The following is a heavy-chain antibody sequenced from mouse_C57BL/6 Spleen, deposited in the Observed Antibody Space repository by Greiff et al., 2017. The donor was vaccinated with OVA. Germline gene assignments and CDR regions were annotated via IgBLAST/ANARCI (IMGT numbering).Heavy chain of an antibody. J-gene: IGHJ4*01. CDR1: GYTFTSYW. Sequence: VQLQQPGAELVKPGASVKLSCKASGYTFTSYWMQWVKQRPGQGLEWIGEIDPSDSYTNYNQKFKGKATLTVDTSSSTAYMQLSSLTSEDSAVYYCARDYYGSSYGMDYWGQGTSVTVSS. V-gene: IGHV1-50*01. D-gene: IGHD1-1*01. CDR2: IDPSDSYT. CDR3: ARDYYGSSYGMDY.